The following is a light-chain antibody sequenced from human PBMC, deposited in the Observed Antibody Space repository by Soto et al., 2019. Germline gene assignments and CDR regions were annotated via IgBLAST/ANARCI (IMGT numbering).Light chain of an antibody. Sequence: DIQMTQYPSSLSASVGDRVTITCRASQSISSYLNWYQQKPGKAPKLLIYAASSLQSGVPSRFSGSGSGTEFTLTISSLQPDDFATYYCQQYNSYWTFGQGTKVDIK. J-gene: IGKJ1*01. CDR3: QQYNSYWT. CDR2: AAS. CDR1: QSISSY. V-gene: IGKV1-39*01.